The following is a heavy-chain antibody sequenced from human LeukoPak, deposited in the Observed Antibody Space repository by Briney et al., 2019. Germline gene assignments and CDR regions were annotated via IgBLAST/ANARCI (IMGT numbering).Heavy chain of an antibody. CDR2: VYYSGGST. Sequence: PSQTLSLTCSVSGGSISDTTYFWGWIRQPPGKGLEWIGSVYYSGGSTFYNPSLKSRVTISLDISKNQFSLKLSSLTAADTAVYYCARDVDAPNIGNWFDPWGQGTLVTVSS. V-gene: IGHV4-39*07. CDR3: ARDVDAPNIGNWFDP. D-gene: IGHD2/OR15-2a*01. J-gene: IGHJ5*02. CDR1: GGSISDTTYF.